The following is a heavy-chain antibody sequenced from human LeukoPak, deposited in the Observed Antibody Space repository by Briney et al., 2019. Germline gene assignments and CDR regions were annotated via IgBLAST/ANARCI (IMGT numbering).Heavy chain of an antibody. D-gene: IGHD6-19*01. Sequence: GGSLRLSCAASGFTFSSYWMSWVRQAPGKGLEWVANIKQDGSEKYYVDSVKGRFTISRDNAKNSLYLHMNSLRAEDTAVYYCARAYSSGWYEWKRFDYWGQGTLVTVSS. CDR3: ARAYSSGWYEWKRFDY. CDR1: GFTFSSYW. CDR2: IKQDGSEK. J-gene: IGHJ4*02. V-gene: IGHV3-7*01.